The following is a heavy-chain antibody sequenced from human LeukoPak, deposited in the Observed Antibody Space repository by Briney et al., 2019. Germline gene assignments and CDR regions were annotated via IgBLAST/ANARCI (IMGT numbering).Heavy chain of an antibody. D-gene: IGHD1-1*01. J-gene: IGHJ3*02. Sequence: SETLSLTCTVSGGSISSYYWNWIRQPPGKGLEWIGYIYYSGSTNYNPSLKSRVTISVDTSKNQFSLKLSSVTAADTAVYYCARVRGYGAFDIWGQGTMVTVSS. V-gene: IGHV4-59*01. CDR3: ARVRGYGAFDI. CDR2: IYYSGST. CDR1: GGSISSYY.